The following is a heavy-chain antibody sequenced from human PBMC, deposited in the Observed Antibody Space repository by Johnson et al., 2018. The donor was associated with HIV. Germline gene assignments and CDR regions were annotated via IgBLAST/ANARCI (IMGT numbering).Heavy chain of an antibody. CDR3: AKGIVQWYHLADAFDI. J-gene: IGHJ3*02. CDR2: INQDGGAK. CDR1: EFIFGSYG. Sequence: MQLVESGGGLVQPGGSLRLSCVTSEFIFGSYGMSWVRQAPGKGLEWVAGINQDGGAKYYADSVKGRFTIYSDNSKNTLYLQMNSLRAEDTAVYYCAKGIVQWYHLADAFDIWGQGTMVTVSS. V-gene: IGHV3-7*03. D-gene: IGHD2-2*01.